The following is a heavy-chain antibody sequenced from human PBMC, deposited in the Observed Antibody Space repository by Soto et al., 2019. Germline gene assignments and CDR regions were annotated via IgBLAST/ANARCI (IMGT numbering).Heavy chain of an antibody. CDR3: AREGHDYGDPRGDYYYYGMDV. Sequence: ASVKVSCKASGYIFTSYYIHWVRQATGQGLEWMGWMNPNCGNTGYAQKFQGRVTMTRNTSISTAYMELSSLRSEDTAVYYCAREGHDYGDPRGDYYYYGMDVWGQGTTVTV. V-gene: IGHV1-8*02. J-gene: IGHJ6*02. CDR2: MNPNCGNT. D-gene: IGHD4-17*01. CDR1: GYIFTSYY.